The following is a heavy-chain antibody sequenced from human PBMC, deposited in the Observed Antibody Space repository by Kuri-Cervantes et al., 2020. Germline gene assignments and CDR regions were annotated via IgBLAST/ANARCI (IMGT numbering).Heavy chain of an antibody. CDR3: ARVGWAEASMVRYYYYYMDV. J-gene: IGHJ6*03. CDR1: GGTFSSYA. V-gene: IGHV1-69*13. Sequence: SVKVSCKASGGTFSSYAISWVRQAPGQGLEWMGGIIPIFGTANYAQKFQGKVTITADESTSTAYMELRSLRSDDTAVYYCARVGWAEASMVRYYYYYMDVWGKGTTVTVSS. D-gene: IGHD3-10*01. CDR2: IIPIFGTA.